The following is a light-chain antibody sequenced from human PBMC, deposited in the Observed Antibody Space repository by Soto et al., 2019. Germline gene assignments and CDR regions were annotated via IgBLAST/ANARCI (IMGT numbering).Light chain of an antibody. J-gene: IGKJ3*01. Sequence: DIQMTQSPSSLSASVGDRVTITCRASQGIGNDLGWYQQKPGKAPKRLIYATSSLQSGVPSRFSGSGSGTEFTLTISSLQPEDFATYFCQQSYTTPFTFGPGTKV. CDR1: QGIGND. CDR2: ATS. CDR3: QQSYTTPFT. V-gene: IGKV1-17*01.